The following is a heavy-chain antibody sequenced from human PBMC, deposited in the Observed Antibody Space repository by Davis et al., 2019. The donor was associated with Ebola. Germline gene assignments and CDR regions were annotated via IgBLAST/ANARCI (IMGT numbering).Heavy chain of an antibody. CDR3: ARDGFIPITPGGNEIYYYYVMDV. D-gene: IGHD5-24*01. J-gene: IGHJ6*02. V-gene: IGHV1-46*01. CDR1: GYTFTTYS. CDR2: ITPSSGGT. Sequence: ASVKVSCKASGYTFTTYSIHWVRQAPGQGLEWVGTITPSSGGTDYAQKFQGRVTMTRDTSTRTVFMELNSLRSDDTAMIYCARDGFIPITPGGNEIYYYYVMDVWGQGTTVTVSS.